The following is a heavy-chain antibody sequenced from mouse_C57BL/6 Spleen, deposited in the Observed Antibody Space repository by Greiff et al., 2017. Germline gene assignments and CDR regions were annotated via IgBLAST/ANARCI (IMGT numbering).Heavy chain of an antibody. V-gene: IGHV1-64*01. D-gene: IGHD1-1*01. CDR1: GYTFTSYW. Sequence: QVQLQQPGAELVKPGASVKLSCKASGYTFTSYWMHWVKQRPGQGLEWIGMIHPNSGSTNYNEKFKRKATLTVDKSSSTAYMQLSSLTSEDSAVYYCARGGNYYGSSYFGGWGTGTTVTVSS. CDR3: ARGGNYYGSSYFGG. J-gene: IGHJ1*03. CDR2: IHPNSGST.